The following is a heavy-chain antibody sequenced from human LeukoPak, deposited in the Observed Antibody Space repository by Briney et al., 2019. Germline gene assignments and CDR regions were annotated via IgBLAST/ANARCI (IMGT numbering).Heavy chain of an antibody. CDR1: GGTFSSYA. V-gene: IGHV1-69*13. J-gene: IGHJ4*02. CDR2: IIPIFGTA. CDR3: ARAPGGYYDSSGSFDY. Sequence: ASVKVSCKASGGTFSSYAISWVRQAPGQGLEWMGGIIPIFGTANYAQKFQGRVTITADGSTSTAYMELSSLRSEDTAVYYCARAPGGYYDSSGSFDYWGQGTLVTVSS. D-gene: IGHD3-22*01.